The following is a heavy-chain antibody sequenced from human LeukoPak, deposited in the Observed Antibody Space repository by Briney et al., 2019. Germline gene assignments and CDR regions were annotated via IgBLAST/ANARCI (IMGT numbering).Heavy chain of an antibody. CDR2: ISGSGGST. Sequence: GGSLRLSCAASGFTFSSYGMSWVRQAPGKGLEWVSAISGSGGSTYYADSVKGRFTISRDNAKNSLYLQMNSLRAEDTAVYYCAKDHYYDSSGYYPLGYWGQGTLVTVSS. D-gene: IGHD3-22*01. J-gene: IGHJ4*02. CDR1: GFTFSSYG. CDR3: AKDHYYDSSGYYPLGY. V-gene: IGHV3-23*01.